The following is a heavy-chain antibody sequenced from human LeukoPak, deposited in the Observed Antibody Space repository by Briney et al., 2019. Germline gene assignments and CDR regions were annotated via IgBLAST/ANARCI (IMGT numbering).Heavy chain of an antibody. J-gene: IGHJ5*02. Sequence: GRSLRLSCAASGFTFSSYAMHWVRQAPGKGLEWVAVISYDGSNKYYADSVKGRFTISRDNSKNTLYLQMNSLRAEDTAVYYCARPGYCSGGSCYRRGWFDPWGQGTLVTVSS. V-gene: IGHV3-30*04. CDR3: ARPGYCSGGSCYRRGWFDP. CDR2: ISYDGSNK. D-gene: IGHD2-15*01. CDR1: GFTFSSYA.